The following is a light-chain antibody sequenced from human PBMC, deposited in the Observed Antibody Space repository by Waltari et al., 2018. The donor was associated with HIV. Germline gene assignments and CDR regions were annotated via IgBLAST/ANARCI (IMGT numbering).Light chain of an antibody. CDR3: CSYADNNSVL. V-gene: IGLV2-23*02. J-gene: IGLJ2*01. CDR1: RSGGGNYGL. Sequence: QSALESPASVSGSPGTSNTLARTGTRSGGGNYGLFSWYQHLPGKAPKLMIYEVSKRPSGVSNRFSGSKSGNTASLTISGLQAEDEGDYYCCSYADNNSVLFGGGTKVTVL. CDR2: EVS.